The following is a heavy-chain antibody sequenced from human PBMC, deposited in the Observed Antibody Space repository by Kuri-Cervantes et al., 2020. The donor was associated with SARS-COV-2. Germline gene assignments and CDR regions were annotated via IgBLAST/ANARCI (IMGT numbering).Heavy chain of an antibody. V-gene: IGHV1-2*02. Sequence: ASVKVSCKASGGTLSSYAISWLRQAPGQGLEWMGWINPNSGGTNYAQKFQGRVTMTRDTSISTAYMELSRLRSDDTAAYYCARGSQLLSATDAFDIWGQGTMVTVSS. CDR2: INPNSGGT. CDR1: GGTLSSYA. CDR3: ARGSQLLSATDAFDI. D-gene: IGHD2-21*01. J-gene: IGHJ3*02.